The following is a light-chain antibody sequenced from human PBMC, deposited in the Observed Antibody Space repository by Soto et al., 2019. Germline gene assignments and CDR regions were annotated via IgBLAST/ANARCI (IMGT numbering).Light chain of an antibody. J-gene: IGLJ1*01. V-gene: IGLV2-14*01. CDR1: SSDVGGDNY. CDR2: EVS. Sequence: QSALTQPASVSGSPGQSNTISYTGTSSDVGGDNYVSWYQQHPGKAPKLMIYEVSNRPSGVSNRFSGSKSGNTASLTISGLQAEDEADYYCSSYTSSSIDYVFGTGTKLTVL. CDR3: SSYTSSSIDYV.